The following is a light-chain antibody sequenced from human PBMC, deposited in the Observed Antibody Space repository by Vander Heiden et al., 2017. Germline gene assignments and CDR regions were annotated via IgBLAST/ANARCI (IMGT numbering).Light chain of an antibody. Sequence: QSVLTQPPSASGTPGQRVTISCSGSSSNIGSHYVFWYQQLPGTAPQLLIYRNNQRPSGVPDRCSGSKSGTSASLAISGLRSEDEADYYCAAWDDSLSGRVFGGGTKLTVL. CDR3: AAWDDSLSGRV. CDR1: SSNIGSHY. CDR2: RNN. V-gene: IGLV1-47*01. J-gene: IGLJ3*02.